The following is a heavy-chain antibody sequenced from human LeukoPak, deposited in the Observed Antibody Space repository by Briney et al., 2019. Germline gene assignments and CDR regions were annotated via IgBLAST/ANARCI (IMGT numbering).Heavy chain of an antibody. CDR2: IWYDGSNK. V-gene: IGHV3-33*01. CDR3: ARDRPAKYYDILTGYSPDAFDI. CDR1: GFTFSSYG. J-gene: IGHJ3*02. D-gene: IGHD3-9*01. Sequence: GGSLRLSCAASGFTFSSYGMHWVRQAPGKGLEWVAVIWYDGSNKYYADSVKGRFAISRDNSKNTLYLQMNSLRAEDTAVYYCARDRPAKYYDILTGYSPDAFDIWGQGTMVTVSP.